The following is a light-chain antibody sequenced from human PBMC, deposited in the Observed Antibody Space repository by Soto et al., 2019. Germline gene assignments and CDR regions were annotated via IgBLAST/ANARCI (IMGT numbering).Light chain of an antibody. J-gene: IGKJ2*01. CDR2: KAS. CDR1: QRISSW. V-gene: IGKV1-5*03. CDR3: QQYNSYSPLMYT. Sequence: DMQMTQSPSTLSASVGDRVTITCRASQRISSWLAWYQQKPGKAPKLLIYKASSLESGVPSRFSGSGSGTEFTLTISSLQPDDFATYYCQQYNSYSPLMYTFGQGTKLEIK.